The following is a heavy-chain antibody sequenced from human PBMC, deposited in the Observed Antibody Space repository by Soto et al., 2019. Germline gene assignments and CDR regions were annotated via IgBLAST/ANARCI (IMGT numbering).Heavy chain of an antibody. Sequence: SETLSLTXSVSGGSISDYYWSWIRQSPEKGLEYIAYSSYGGITNLNGALNGRVTISVDTSKNQFSLKLSSVTAADTAVYYCARGWGGSHFSSTHDAFDIWGQGTMVTVSS. CDR1: GGSISDYY. D-gene: IGHD1-26*01. J-gene: IGHJ3*02. V-gene: IGHV4-59*01. CDR2: SSYGGIT. CDR3: ARGWGGSHFSSTHDAFDI.